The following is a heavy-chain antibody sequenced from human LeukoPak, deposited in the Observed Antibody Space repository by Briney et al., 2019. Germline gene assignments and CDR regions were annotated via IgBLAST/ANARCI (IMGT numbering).Heavy chain of an antibody. CDR2: ISGSGGHT. CDR1: GFTFITYA. CDR3: ARRDSGDGDYV. Sequence: GGSLRLSCAASGFTFITYAMAWVRQAPGKGLEWVSGISGSGGHTYYADSVKGRFTVSRDNSKNTLYLQMNSLSAEDTAVYYCARRDSGDGDYVWGQGTLVTVSS. V-gene: IGHV3-23*01. D-gene: IGHD4-17*01. J-gene: IGHJ4*02.